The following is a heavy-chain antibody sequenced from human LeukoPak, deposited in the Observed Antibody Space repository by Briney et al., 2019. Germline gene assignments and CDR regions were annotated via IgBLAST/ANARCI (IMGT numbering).Heavy chain of an antibody. CDR2: ISGSGGST. J-gene: IGHJ4*02. D-gene: IGHD2-21*02. V-gene: IGHV3-23*01. CDR1: GFTFSSYA. CDR3: AKVVIRYCGGDCFSPFDY. Sequence: GGSLRLSCAASGFTFSSYAMSWVRQAPGKGLEWVSAISGSGGSTYYADSVKGRFTISRDNAKNSLYLQMNSLRAEDTAVYYCAKVVIRYCGGDCFSPFDYWGQGTLVTVSS.